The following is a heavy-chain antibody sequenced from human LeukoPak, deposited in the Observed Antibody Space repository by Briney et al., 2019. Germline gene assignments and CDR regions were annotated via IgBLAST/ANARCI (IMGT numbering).Heavy chain of an antibody. CDR2: ISNDGSHK. J-gene: IGHJ4*02. V-gene: IGHV3-30*04. D-gene: IGHD4-23*01. Sequence: GGSLRLSCAASGFPFSSYSMHWVRQAPGNGLEWVAVISNDGSHKYYADSVKGRFIISRDNSKNTLSLQMNTLRPDDPAVFYCARDPNRLADYGGDYFDHWGQGTLVTVSS. CDR3: ARDPNRLADYGGDYFDH. CDR1: GFPFSSYS.